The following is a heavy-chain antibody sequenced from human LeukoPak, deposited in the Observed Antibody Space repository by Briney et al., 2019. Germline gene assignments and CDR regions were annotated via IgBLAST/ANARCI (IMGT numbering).Heavy chain of an antibody. D-gene: IGHD4/OR15-4a*01. Sequence: GGSLRLSCAASGLRFSDYYVSWIRQAPGKGLQWVSYISSGGDIMHYADSVKGRFTISRDNAKNSGYLEMNSLGAEDTAVYYCARRAGAYSHPYDYWGQGTLVTVSS. V-gene: IGHV3-11*01. CDR3: ARRAGAYSHPYDY. CDR2: ISSGGDIM. CDR1: GLRFSDYY. J-gene: IGHJ4*02.